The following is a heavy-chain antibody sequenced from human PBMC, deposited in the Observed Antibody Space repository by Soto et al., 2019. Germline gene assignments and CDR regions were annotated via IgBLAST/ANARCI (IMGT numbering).Heavy chain of an antibody. CDR3: SNHVDV. V-gene: IGHV3-73*02. J-gene: IGHJ6*02. CDR2: IRSKANSYAT. Sequence: EVQLVESGGGLVQPGGSLKLSCAASGFTFSGSAMQWVRQASGKGLEWVGRIRSKANSYATAYAASVKGRFTISRDDSKNTAYLQMNSLKTEDTAVYYCSNHVDVWGQGTTVTVSS. CDR1: GFTFSGSA.